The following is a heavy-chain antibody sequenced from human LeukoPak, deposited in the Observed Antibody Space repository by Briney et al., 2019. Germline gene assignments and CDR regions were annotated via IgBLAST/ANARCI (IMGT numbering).Heavy chain of an antibody. V-gene: IGHV1-69*06. CDR2: IIPIFGTV. CDR3: ARIIGADPEFRI. J-gene: IGHJ3*02. D-gene: IGHD3-16*01. CDR1: GVTFSNYV. Sequence: SVKVSCKASGVTFSNYVITWVRQAPGQGLEWMGGIIPIFGTVNFAQNFQGRFTVTADKSTSTVYMELSSLRSEDTAVYYCARIIGADPEFRIWGQGTMVTVSS.